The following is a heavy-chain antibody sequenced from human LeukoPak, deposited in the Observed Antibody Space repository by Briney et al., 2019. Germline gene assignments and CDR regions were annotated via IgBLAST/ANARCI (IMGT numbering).Heavy chain of an antibody. CDR2: ISYDGSNK. D-gene: IGHD3-10*01. CDR1: GFTFSSYW. V-gene: IGHV3-30*18. J-gene: IGHJ3*02. Sequence: GGSLRLSCAASGFTFSSYWMSWVRQAPGKGLEWVAVISYDGSNKYYADSVKGRFTISRDNSKNTLYLQMNSLRAEDTAVYYCAKDLRFGESLDAFDIWGQGTMVTVSS. CDR3: AKDLRFGESLDAFDI.